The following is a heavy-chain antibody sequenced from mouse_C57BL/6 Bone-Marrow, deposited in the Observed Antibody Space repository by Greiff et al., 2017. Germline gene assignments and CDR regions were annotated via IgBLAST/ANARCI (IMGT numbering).Heavy chain of an antibody. V-gene: IGHV1-69*01. D-gene: IGHD1-1*01. CDR2: IDPSDSYT. Sequence: QVQLQQPGAELVMPGASVKLSCKASGYTFTSYWMHWVKQRPGQGLEWIGEIDPSDSYTNYNQKFKGKSTLTVDKSSSTAYMQLSSLTSEDSAVDYCARGNYYGPWYFAVWGTGTTVTVSS. CDR1: GYTFTSYW. CDR3: ARGNYYGPWYFAV. J-gene: IGHJ1*03.